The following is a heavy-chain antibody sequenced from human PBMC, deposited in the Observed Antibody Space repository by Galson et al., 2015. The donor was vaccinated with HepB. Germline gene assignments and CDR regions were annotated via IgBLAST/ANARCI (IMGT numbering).Heavy chain of an antibody. CDR2: ITTSSSYI. V-gene: IGHV3-21*01. CDR1: GFTFSSYS. D-gene: IGHD3-22*01. J-gene: IGHJ4*02. CDR3: ARDDSSGYYYTVDY. Sequence: SLRLSCAASGFTFSSYSMSWVRQAPGKGLEWVSSITTSSSYIYYADSVKGRFTISRDNAKNSLYLQMNSLRAEDTAVYYCARDDSSGYYYTVDYWGQGTLVTVSS.